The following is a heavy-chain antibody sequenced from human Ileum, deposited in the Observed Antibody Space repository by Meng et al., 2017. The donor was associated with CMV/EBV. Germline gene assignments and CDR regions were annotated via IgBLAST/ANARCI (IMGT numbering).Heavy chain of an antibody. D-gene: IGHD3-10*01. Sequence: SETLSLTCAISGDSVSSNTVAWNWIRQSPSRGLEYLGRTYYRSKWYNDYAVSVKGRIVISPDTSKNQFSLQLNSVTPEDTAVYYCARDYYGSGTYSYLFDYWGQGTLVTVSS. CDR1: GDSVSSNTVA. CDR2: TYYRSKWYN. J-gene: IGHJ4*02. V-gene: IGHV6-1*01. CDR3: ARDYYGSGTYSYLFDY.